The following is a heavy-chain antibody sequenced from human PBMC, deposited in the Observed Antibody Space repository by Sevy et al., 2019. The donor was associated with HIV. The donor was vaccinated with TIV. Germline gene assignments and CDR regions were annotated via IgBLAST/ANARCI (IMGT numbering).Heavy chain of an antibody. Sequence: GGSLRLSCAASGFSFRNYGMHWVRQAPGKGLEWVAFISNDGSNKYYADSVKGRFTISRDNSQNTLYLQVNNVRADDTAVFYCVKNIWTGYYVPHGYWGQGTLVTVSS. J-gene: IGHJ4*02. CDR2: ISNDGSNK. D-gene: IGHD3-9*01. CDR3: VKNIWTGYYVPHGY. CDR1: GFSFRNYG. V-gene: IGHV3-30*02.